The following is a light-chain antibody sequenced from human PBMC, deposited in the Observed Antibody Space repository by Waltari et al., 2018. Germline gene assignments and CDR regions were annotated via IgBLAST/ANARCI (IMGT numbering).Light chain of an antibody. CDR1: QGITNY. Sequence: DIQMTQSPSSLSASVGDRVTITCRASQGITNYLAWYQQKPGTVPKALIFAASTLQSGVPSRFSASGSGTDFTLTVSSLQSEDVATYYCQQYSSAPITFGQGTRLEIK. CDR2: AAS. V-gene: IGKV1-27*01. CDR3: QQYSSAPIT. J-gene: IGKJ5*01.